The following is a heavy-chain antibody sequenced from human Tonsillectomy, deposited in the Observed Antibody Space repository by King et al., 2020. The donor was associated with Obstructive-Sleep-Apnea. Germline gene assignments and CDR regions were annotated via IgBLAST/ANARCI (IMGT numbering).Heavy chain of an antibody. CDR1: GASISNSNYY. D-gene: IGHD6-25*01. CDR2: AYYSGST. V-gene: IGHV4-39*01. CDR3: AGHPARAAITPH. J-gene: IGHJ1*01. Sequence: QLQESGPGLVKPSETLSLTCAVSGASISNSNYYWGWIRQPPGKGLEWIGSAYYSGSTQYNPSLMSRLSISLDTSNNHFSLKLSSVTAADTAFYYCAGHPARAAITPHLGQGTLVTVSS.